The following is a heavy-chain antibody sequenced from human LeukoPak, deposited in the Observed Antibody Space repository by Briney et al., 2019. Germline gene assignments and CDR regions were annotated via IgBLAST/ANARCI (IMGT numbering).Heavy chain of an antibody. CDR2: ISGSGGSS. Sequence: GGSLRLSCAASGFTFSSYAMTWVRQAPGKGLEWVSAISGSGGSSYSADSVKGRFTFSRDNSKNTLYLQMNSLRAEDTAVYYCAKPPYSNSMYYYGMDVWGQGTTVTVSS. V-gene: IGHV3-23*01. D-gene: IGHD4-11*01. CDR1: GFTFSSYA. CDR3: AKPPYSNSMYYYGMDV. J-gene: IGHJ6*02.